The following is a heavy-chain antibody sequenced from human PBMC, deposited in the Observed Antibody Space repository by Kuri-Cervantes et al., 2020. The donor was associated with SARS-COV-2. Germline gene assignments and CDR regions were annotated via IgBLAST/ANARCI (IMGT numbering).Heavy chain of an antibody. D-gene: IGHD2-15*01. CDR3: AGPITPYAFDI. CDR2: IYYSGST. J-gene: IGHJ3*02. CDR1: GGSISNGDYY. V-gene: IGHV4-30-4*01. Sequence: SETLSLTCTVSGGSISNGDYYWSWIRQPPGKGLEWIGYIYYSGSTYYNPSLKSRVTLSVDLSKNYFSPKLSSVTAADTAVYYCAGPITPYAFDIWGQGTMVTVSS.